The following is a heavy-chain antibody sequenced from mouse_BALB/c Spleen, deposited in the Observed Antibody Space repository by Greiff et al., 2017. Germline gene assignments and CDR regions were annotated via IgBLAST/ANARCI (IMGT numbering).Heavy chain of an antibody. D-gene: IGHD1-1*01. Sequence: VQLQQSGAELAKPGASVKMSCKASGYTFTSYWMHWVKQRPGQGLEWIGYINPSTGYTEYNQKFKDKATLTADKSSSPAYMQLSSLTSEDSAVYYGARWGTTVVATCDYWGQGTTLTVSS. CDR2: INPSTGYT. CDR3: ARWGTTVVATCDY. V-gene: IGHV1-7*01. CDR1: GYTFTSYW. J-gene: IGHJ2*01.